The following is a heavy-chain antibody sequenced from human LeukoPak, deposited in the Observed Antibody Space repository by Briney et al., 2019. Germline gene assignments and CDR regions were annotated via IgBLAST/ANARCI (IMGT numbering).Heavy chain of an antibody. Sequence: GASVKVSCTASGYTFTGYYMHWVRQAPGQGLEWMGGIIPIFGTANYAQKFQGRVTITADKSTSTAYMELSSLRSEDTAVYYCATLGTYYYDSSARPLPDYWGQGTLVTVSS. CDR3: ATLGTYYYDSSARPLPDY. CDR1: GYTFTGYY. CDR2: IIPIFGTA. V-gene: IGHV1-69*06. J-gene: IGHJ4*02. D-gene: IGHD3-22*01.